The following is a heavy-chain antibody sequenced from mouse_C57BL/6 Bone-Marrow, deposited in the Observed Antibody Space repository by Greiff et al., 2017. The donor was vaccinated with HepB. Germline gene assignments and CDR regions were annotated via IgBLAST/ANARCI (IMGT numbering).Heavy chain of an antibody. Sequence: QVQLQQSGAELVRPGASVTLSCKASGYTFTDYDMHWVKQTPVHGLEWIGAIDPGNGGTSYNQKFKGKAILTADKSSSTAYMELRSLTSEDSAVYYCTRYVNYGRVYFGVWGTGTTVTASS. J-gene: IGHJ1*03. V-gene: IGHV1-15*01. CDR2: IDPGNGGT. CDR3: TRYVNYGRVYFGV. D-gene: IGHD1-1*01. CDR1: GYTFTDYD.